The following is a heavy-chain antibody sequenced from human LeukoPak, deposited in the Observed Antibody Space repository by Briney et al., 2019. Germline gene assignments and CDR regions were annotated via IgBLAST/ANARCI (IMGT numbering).Heavy chain of an antibody. CDR1: GYTFTSYA. J-gene: IGHJ6*03. Sequence: GASVKVSCKASGYTFTSYAMHWVRQAPGQRLEWMGWMNPNSGNTGYAQKFQGRVTITRNTSICTAYMELSSLRSEDTAVYYCARGPATDTLIRYYYYYMDVWGKGTTVTVSS. V-gene: IGHV1-8*03. CDR3: ARGPATDTLIRYYYYYMDV. D-gene: IGHD2/OR15-2a*01. CDR2: MNPNSGNT.